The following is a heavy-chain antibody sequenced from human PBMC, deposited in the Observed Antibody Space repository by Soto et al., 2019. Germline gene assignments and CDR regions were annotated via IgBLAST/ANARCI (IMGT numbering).Heavy chain of an antibody. J-gene: IGHJ6*02. CDR2: ITPIFGTA. Sequence: EASVKVSCKASGGTFSSYAISWVRQAPGQGLEWMGGITPIFGTANYAQKFQGRVTITADESTSTAYMELSSLRSEDTAVYYCAEWFGELLYGMDVWGQGTTVTVSS. CDR1: GGTFSSYA. V-gene: IGHV1-69*13. D-gene: IGHD3-10*01. CDR3: AEWFGELLYGMDV.